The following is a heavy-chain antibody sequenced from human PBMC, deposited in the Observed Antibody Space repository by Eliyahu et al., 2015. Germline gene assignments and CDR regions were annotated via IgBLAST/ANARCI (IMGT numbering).Heavy chain of an antibody. D-gene: IGHD1-26*01. CDR2: IASGGTT. Sequence: EVQLLESGGGLVQPGGSLXLSCLVSGFTFSNYALGWVRQAPGRGLEWVSSIASGGTTYYLDSVRGRFTISRDNSKNTLFLQMNSLTVEDTAVYSCVKERVGSPGGGDVWGQGTMVTVSS. CDR1: GFTFSNYA. CDR3: VKERVGSPGGGDV. V-gene: IGHV3-23*01. J-gene: IGHJ3*01.